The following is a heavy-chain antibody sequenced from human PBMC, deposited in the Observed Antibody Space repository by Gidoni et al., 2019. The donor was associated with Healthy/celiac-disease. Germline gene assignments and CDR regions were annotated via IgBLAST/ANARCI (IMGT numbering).Heavy chain of an antibody. V-gene: IGHV3-30*04. CDR1: GFTFSSYA. J-gene: IGHJ4*02. CDR3: ASPSKQLVPDY. Sequence: QVQLVESGGGVVQPGRSLRLSCAASGFTFSSYAMHWVRQAPGKGLEWVAVISYDGSNKYYADSVKGRFTISRDNSKNTLYLQMNSLRAEDTAVYYCASPSKQLVPDYWGQGTLVTVSS. CDR2: ISYDGSNK. D-gene: IGHD6-6*01.